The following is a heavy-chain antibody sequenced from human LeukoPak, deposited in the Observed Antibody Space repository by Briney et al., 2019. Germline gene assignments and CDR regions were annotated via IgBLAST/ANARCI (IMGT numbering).Heavy chain of an antibody. D-gene: IGHD3-22*01. CDR2: ISAYNGNT. V-gene: IGHV1-18*01. Sequence: ASVKVSCKASGHTFTSYGISWVRHAPGQGLEWMGWISAYNGNTNYAQKLQGRVTMTTDTSTSTAYMELRNLRSDDTAVYYCARGQSPDYYDSSGYYEDYWGQGTLVTVSS. CDR3: ARGQSPDYYDSSGYYEDY. J-gene: IGHJ4*02. CDR1: GHTFTSYG.